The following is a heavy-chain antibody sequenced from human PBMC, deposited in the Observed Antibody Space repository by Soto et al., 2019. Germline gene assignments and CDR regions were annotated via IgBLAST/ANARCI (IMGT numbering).Heavy chain of an antibody. CDR3: ARDGFAIAAAGTGGDY. Sequence: SETLSLTCTVSGGSVSSGSYYWSWIRQPPGKGLEWIGYIYYSGSTNYNPSLKSRVTISVDTSKNQFSLKLSSVTAADTAVYYCARDGFAIAAAGTGGDYWGQGTLVTVSS. CDR2: IYYSGST. V-gene: IGHV4-61*01. CDR1: GGSVSSGSYY. J-gene: IGHJ4*02. D-gene: IGHD6-13*01.